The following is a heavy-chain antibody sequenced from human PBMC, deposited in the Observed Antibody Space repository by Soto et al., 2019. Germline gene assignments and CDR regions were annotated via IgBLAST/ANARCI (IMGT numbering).Heavy chain of an antibody. CDR3: ARPSEAGHPLDAFDI. V-gene: IGHV5-51*01. J-gene: IGHJ3*02. CDR1: GYSFTSYW. Sequence: GESLKISCKGSGYSFTSYWIGWVRQMPGKGLEWMGIIYPGDSDTRYSPSSQGQVTISADKSLSTAYLQWSSLKASDTAMYYCARPSEAGHPLDAFDIWGQGTMVTVSS. D-gene: IGHD6-19*01. CDR2: IYPGDSDT.